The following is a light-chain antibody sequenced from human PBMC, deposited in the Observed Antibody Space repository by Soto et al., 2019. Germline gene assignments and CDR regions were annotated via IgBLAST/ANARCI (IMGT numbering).Light chain of an antibody. V-gene: IGKV3-20*01. CDR2: ATS. Sequence: EIVLTQSPGTLSLSPGDRATLSCRASQSVSTSFLACYQQTPGQAPRLLNYATSSRTTVIPDRFSGSGSGKDFTLTISRLEADDFAEYYCHQFDSSLTFGQGTTVEIK. CDR3: HQFDSSLT. CDR1: QSVSTSF. J-gene: IGKJ1*01.